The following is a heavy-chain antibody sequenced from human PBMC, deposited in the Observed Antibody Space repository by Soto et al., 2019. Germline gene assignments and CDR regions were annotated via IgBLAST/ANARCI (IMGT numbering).Heavy chain of an antibody. D-gene: IGHD3-22*01. J-gene: IGHJ3*02. Sequence: SVKVSCKASGGTFSSYAISWVRQAPGQGLEWMGGIIPIFGTANYAQKFQGRVTITADESTSTAYMELSSLRSEDTAVYYCARDRDYYDSSGYSGAFDIWGQGTMVTVSS. CDR1: GGTFSSYA. CDR2: IIPIFGTA. CDR3: ARDRDYYDSSGYSGAFDI. V-gene: IGHV1-69*13.